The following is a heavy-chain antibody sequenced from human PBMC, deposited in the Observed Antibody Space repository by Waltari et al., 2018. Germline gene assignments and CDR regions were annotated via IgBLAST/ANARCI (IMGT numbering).Heavy chain of an antibody. CDR1: GVSITSNRHY. V-gene: IGHV4-39*01. J-gene: IGHJ3*01. CDR2: VSYSGAT. CDR3: ATYIGASVGTAAFDV. D-gene: IGHD2-21*01. Sequence: QLQLQESGSRLVKPSETLSLTCTVSGVSITSNRHYWAWIRQSPGQGLEWIGTVSYSGATYISPSLKSRVSVSRDTSKNQLSLIWGSVTAADMAVYYCATYIGASVGTAAFDVWGQGTMVTVSS.